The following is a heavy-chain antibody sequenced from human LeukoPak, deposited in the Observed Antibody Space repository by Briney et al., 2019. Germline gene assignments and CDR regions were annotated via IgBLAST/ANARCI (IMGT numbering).Heavy chain of an antibody. CDR1: GGSISSSSYY. Sequence: SETLSLTCTVSGGSISSSSYYWGWIRQPPGKGLEWIGSIYYSGNTNYNPSLKSRVTISVDTSKNQFSLKLSSVTAADTAVYYCVRENYSSGWYGIIDYWGQGTLVTVSS. CDR2: IYYSGNT. CDR3: VRENYSSGWYGIIDY. V-gene: IGHV4-39*07. D-gene: IGHD6-19*01. J-gene: IGHJ4*02.